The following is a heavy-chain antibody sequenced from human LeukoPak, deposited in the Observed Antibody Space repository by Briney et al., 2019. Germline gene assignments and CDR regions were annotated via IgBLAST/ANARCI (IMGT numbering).Heavy chain of an antibody. D-gene: IGHD6-6*01. CDR2: INPNTGVT. CDR1: GYTFTGYY. J-gene: IGHJ4*02. V-gene: IGHV1-2*02. Sequence: ASVKVSCKASGYTFTGYYMHWVRQAPGQGLEWMGWINPNTGVTNYAQRLQGRVTMTRDTTISTAYMELSRLTSDGTAVYYCASYPRYSSSPPFDYWGQGTLVTVSS. CDR3: ASYPRYSSSPPFDY.